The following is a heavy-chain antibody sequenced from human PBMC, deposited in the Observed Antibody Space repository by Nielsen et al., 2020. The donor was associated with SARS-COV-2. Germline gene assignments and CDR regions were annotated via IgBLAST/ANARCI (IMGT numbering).Heavy chain of an antibody. CDR3: ARHDDYAYYYGMDV. V-gene: IGHV3-7*03. CDR2: IKQDGSEK. D-gene: IGHD4-17*01. Sequence: GESLKISCAASGFTFSSYWMSWVRQAPGKGLECVANIKQDGSEKYYVDSVKGRFTISRDNAKNSLYLQMNSLRAEDTALYHCARHDDYAYYYGMDVWGQGTTVTVSS. J-gene: IGHJ6*02. CDR1: GFTFSSYW.